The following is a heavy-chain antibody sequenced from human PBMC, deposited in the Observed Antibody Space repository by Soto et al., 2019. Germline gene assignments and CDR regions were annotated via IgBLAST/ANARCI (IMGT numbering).Heavy chain of an antibody. CDR1: GFTFSTYG. CDR3: ARDREYSSSSTPRNFDY. J-gene: IGHJ4*02. CDR2: ISSSRFTI. D-gene: IGHD6-6*01. Sequence: EVQLVESGGGLVQPGGSLRLSCAASGFTFSTYGMNWVRQAPGKGLEWVSYISSSRFTIYYADSVKGRFTISRDNAKNSLFLQMSSLRAEDTAVYYCARDREYSSSSTPRNFDYWGQGTLVTVSS. V-gene: IGHV3-48*01.